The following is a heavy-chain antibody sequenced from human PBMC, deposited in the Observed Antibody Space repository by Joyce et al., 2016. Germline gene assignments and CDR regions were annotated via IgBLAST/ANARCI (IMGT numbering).Heavy chain of an antibody. CDR1: GFSFSGYY. CDR3: AIEYGGTFYFDY. CDR2: INPDRGDT. D-gene: IGHD4-23*01. V-gene: IGHV1-2*02. J-gene: IGHJ4*02. Sequence: QVQLVPSGDEMKNSGASAKVSCKASGFSFSGYYIHWGRQAPGQGLEWMGWINPDRGDTIYAQEFQGRVTMTRDTSISTVYLELGSLTSDDTALYYCAIEYGGTFYFDYWGQVTLVTVSS.